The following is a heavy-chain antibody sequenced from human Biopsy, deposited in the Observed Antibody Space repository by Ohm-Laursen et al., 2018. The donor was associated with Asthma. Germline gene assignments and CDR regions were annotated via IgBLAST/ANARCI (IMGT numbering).Heavy chain of an antibody. Sequence: ASVKVSCKASGYNFISFAIHWVRQAPGQRLEWMGWVNTGNGDTKYSQKFQGRVTITRDTSASTAYMELRSLRSEDTAAYYCARRYYDFLTGQVKDVFGVWGQGTMVTVSS. J-gene: IGHJ3*01. CDR2: VNTGNGDT. CDR1: GYNFISFA. CDR3: ARRYYDFLTGQVKDVFGV. V-gene: IGHV1-3*04. D-gene: IGHD3-9*01.